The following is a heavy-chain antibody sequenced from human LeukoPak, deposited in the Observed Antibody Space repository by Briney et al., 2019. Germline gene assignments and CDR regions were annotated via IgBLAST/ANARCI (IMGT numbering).Heavy chain of an antibody. Sequence: PGGSLRLSCAASGFTFSSYAMSLVRQSPGKGLEWVSAISGSRGSTYYADSVKGRVTSSIHNAKNTRYLKMNRMRAEDTAVYYCARLGATTEFAYWGQGPLVPVSS. D-gene: IGHD1-26*01. CDR1: GFTFSSYA. V-gene: IGHV3-23*01. CDR2: ISGSRGST. CDR3: ARLGATTEFAY. J-gene: IGHJ4*02.